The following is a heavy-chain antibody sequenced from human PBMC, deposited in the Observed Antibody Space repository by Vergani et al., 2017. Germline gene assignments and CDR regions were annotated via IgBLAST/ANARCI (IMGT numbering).Heavy chain of an antibody. D-gene: IGHD2-2*01. CDR3: ARDGCSSTSCYYYGMDV. J-gene: IGHJ6*02. CDR2: ISSSSSYT. CDR1: GFTFSSYS. V-gene: IGHV3-21*01. Sequence: EVQLVESGGGLVKPGGSLRLSCAASGFTFSSYSINWVRQAPGKGLEWVSSISSSSSYTHYADSVTVRFTISRDNDKNSLYLQMNSLRAEDTAVYYCARDGCSSTSCYYYGMDVWGQGTTVTVSS.